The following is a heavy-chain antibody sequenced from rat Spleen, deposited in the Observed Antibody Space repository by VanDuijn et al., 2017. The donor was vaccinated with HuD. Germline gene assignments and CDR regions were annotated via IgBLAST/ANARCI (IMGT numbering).Heavy chain of an antibody. CDR2: INSPGSA. CDR3: ARYTAALSFDY. Sequence: EVQLQESGPGLVKPSQSLSLTCSVTGYSITRGYGWNWIRKFPGNKLEWMGHINSPGSASYHPSLKSRISITRDTSKNQFFLQLNSVTTDDTATYYCARYTAALSFDYWGQGVMVTVSS. D-gene: IGHD1-2*01. CDR1: GYSITRGYG. J-gene: IGHJ2*01. V-gene: IGHV3-3*01.